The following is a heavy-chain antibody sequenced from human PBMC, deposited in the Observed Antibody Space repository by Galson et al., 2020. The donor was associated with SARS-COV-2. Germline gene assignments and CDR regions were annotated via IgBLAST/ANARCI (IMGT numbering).Heavy chain of an antibody. CDR1: GFTFSSYG. D-gene: IGHD6-13*01. Sequence: GGSLRLSCAASGFTFSSYGMHWVRQAPGKGLEWVAVIWYDGSNKYYADSVKGRFTISRDNSKNTLYLQMNSLRAEDTAVYYCARDKQLVQSLDYWGQGTLVTVSS. CDR3: ARDKQLVQSLDY. V-gene: IGHV3-33*01. CDR2: IWYDGSNK. J-gene: IGHJ4*02.